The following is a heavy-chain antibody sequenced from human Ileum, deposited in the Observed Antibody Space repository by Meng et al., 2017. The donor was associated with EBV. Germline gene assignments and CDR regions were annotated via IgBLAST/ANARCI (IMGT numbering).Heavy chain of an antibody. Sequence: QGQLPGSGPGLVKPSDPLSLTCAVSGYSISSTRWWGWIRQPPGKGLEWIGYIYYSGSTSYNPSLKSRVTMSVDTSKNQFSLNLNSVTAVDTAVYYCARNVPGTSAYYDWGQGTLVTVSS. D-gene: IGHD3-22*01. J-gene: IGHJ4*02. CDR3: ARNVPGTSAYYD. CDR2: IYYSGST. V-gene: IGHV4-28*01. CDR1: GYSISSTRW.